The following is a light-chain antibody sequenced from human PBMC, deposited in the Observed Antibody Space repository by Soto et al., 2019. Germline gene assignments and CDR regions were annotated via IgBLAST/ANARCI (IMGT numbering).Light chain of an antibody. J-gene: IGLJ2*01. V-gene: IGLV1-44*01. CDR2: GSN. Sequence: QSVLTQPPSASGTPGQRVSISCSGSSSNIGSNSVTWYQQFLGKAPKLLIYGSNQRPLGVPDRFSGSKSGTSASLAISGLQSEDESDYYCAAWDDTLNGPVFGGGTKLTVL. CDR1: SSNIGSNS. CDR3: AAWDDTLNGPV.